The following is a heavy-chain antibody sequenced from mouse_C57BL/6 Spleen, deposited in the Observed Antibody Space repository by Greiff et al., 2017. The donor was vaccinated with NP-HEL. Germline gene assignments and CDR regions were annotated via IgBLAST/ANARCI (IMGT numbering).Heavy chain of an antibody. CDR3: ARGIYDGYYDFFDY. V-gene: IGHV1-9*01. J-gene: IGHJ2*01. CDR1: GYTFTGYW. CDR2: ILPGSGST. D-gene: IGHD2-3*01. Sequence: QVQLQQSGAELMKPGASVKLSCKATGYTFTGYWIEWVKQRPGHGLEWIGEILPGSGSTNSHEKFKGKATFTADTSSNTAYMQLSSLTNEDSSIYDCARGIYDGYYDFFDYWGQGTTLTVSS.